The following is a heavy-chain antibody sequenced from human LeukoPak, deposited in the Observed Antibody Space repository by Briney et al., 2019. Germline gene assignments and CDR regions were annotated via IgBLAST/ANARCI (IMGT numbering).Heavy chain of an antibody. CDR2: IYSGGST. Sequence: GGSLRLSCAASGFTVSSNYMSWVRQAPGKGLEWVSVIYSGGSTYYADSVKGRFTISRDNSKNTLYLQMNSLRAEDTAVYYCAKDRRQLMVRGVIEVDPWGQGTLVTVSS. J-gene: IGHJ5*02. CDR1: GFTVSSNY. D-gene: IGHD3-10*01. CDR3: AKDRRQLMVRGVIEVDP. V-gene: IGHV3-53*01.